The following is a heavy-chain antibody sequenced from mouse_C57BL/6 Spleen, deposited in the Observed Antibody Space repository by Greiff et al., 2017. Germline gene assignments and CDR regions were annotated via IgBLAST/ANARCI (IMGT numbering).Heavy chain of an antibody. CDR3: ARSNYGYAMDY. CDR2: IDPSDSYT. Sequence: QVQLQQPGAELVMPGASVKLSCKASGYTFTSYWMHWVKQRPGQGLEWIGEIDPSDSYTNYNQKFKGNSTLTVDKSSSTAYMQLSSLTSEDSAVYYCARSNYGYAMDYWGQGTSVTVSS. V-gene: IGHV1-69*01. J-gene: IGHJ4*01. CDR1: GYTFTSYW. D-gene: IGHD2-5*01.